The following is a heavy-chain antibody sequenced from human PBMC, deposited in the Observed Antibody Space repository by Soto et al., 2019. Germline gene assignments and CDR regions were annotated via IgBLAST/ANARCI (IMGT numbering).Heavy chain of an antibody. J-gene: IGHJ4*02. D-gene: IGHD7-27*01. Sequence: GGSLRLSCAASGFTFSSYAMHWVRQAPGKGLEWVAVISYDGSNKYYADSVKGRFTISRDNSKNTLYLQMNSLRAEDTAVYYYARDLTLSLYFDYWGQGTLVTVSS. CDR1: GFTFSSYA. V-gene: IGHV3-30-3*01. CDR2: ISYDGSNK. CDR3: ARDLTLSLYFDY.